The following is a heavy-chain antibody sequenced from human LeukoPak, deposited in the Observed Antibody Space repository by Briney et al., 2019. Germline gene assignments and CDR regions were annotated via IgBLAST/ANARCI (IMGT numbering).Heavy chain of an antibody. CDR2: IYHTGST. CDR3: ARDSSGYFFLPFDY. V-gene: IGHV4-59*01. J-gene: IGHJ4*02. D-gene: IGHD3-22*01. CDR1: GGSLNNYY. Sequence: SETLSLTCTVSGGSLNNYYWSWIRQPPGKGLEWSGYIYHTGSTYYNRSLESRVTMSVDTSKNQFSLRLRSVTAADTARYFCARDSSGYFFLPFDYWGRGILVSVSS.